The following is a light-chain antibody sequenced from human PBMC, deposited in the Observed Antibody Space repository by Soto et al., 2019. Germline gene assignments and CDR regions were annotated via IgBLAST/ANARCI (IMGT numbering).Light chain of an antibody. CDR2: NNN. Sequence: QSVLTQPPAASGTPGQRLTTSCSGGSSNIGTNAVNWYQQLPGTAPKLLIYNNNQRPSGVPDRFSGSKSGTSASLAISGLQSEDEADYYCAAWDDSLNGYVFGTGTKVTVL. J-gene: IGLJ1*01. CDR3: AAWDDSLNGYV. CDR1: SSNIGTNA. V-gene: IGLV1-44*01.